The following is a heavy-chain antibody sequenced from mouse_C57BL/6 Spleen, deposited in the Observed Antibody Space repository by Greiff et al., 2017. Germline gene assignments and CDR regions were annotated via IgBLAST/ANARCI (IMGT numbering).Heavy chain of an antibody. Sequence: EVQLQQSGPELVKPGASVKISCKASGYTFTDYYMNWVKQSHGKSLEWIGDINPNNGGTSYNQKFKGKATLTVDKSASTAYMELRSLTSEDSAVDYCAREELLRYYAMDYGGQGTSVTVSS. CDR3: AREELLRYYAMDY. D-gene: IGHD1-1*01. CDR2: INPNNGGT. V-gene: IGHV1-26*01. J-gene: IGHJ4*01. CDR1: GYTFTDYY.